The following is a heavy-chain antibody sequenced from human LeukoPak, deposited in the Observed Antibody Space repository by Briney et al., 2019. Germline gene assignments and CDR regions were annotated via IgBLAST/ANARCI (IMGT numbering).Heavy chain of an antibody. Sequence: GGSLRLSCAASGFTFSSYSMNWVRQAPGKGLEWVSSISSSSSYIYYADSVKGRFTISRDNSKNTLYLQMNSLRAEDTAVYYCARDQYGSGSYSDYWGQGTLVTVSS. CDR1: GFTFSSYS. D-gene: IGHD3-10*01. J-gene: IGHJ4*02. CDR3: ARDQYGSGSYSDY. CDR2: ISSSSSYI. V-gene: IGHV3-21*04.